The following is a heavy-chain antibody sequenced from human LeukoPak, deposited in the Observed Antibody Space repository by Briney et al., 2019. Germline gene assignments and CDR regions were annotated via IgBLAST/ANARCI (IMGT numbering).Heavy chain of an antibody. CDR3: ARDLIAVRPGWFDP. J-gene: IGHJ5*02. V-gene: IGHV1-18*01. CDR1: GYTFTTYG. Sequence: ASVKVSCKASGYTFTTYGISWVRLAPGQGLEWTGWISAYNGNTNYAQQFQGRVTMTTDTSMSTAYTELRSLRSDDTAVYYCARDLIAVRPGWFDPWGQGSLVTVSS. CDR2: ISAYNGNT. D-gene: IGHD6-6*01.